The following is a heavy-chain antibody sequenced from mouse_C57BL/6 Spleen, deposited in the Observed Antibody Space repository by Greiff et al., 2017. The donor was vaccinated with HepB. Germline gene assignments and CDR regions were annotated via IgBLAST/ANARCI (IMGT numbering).Heavy chain of an antibody. J-gene: IGHJ3*01. CDR3: AREWALDSSGYAWFAY. CDR1: GYTFTGYW. D-gene: IGHD3-2*02. CDR2: ILPGSGST. V-gene: IGHV1-9*01. Sequence: VQLQQSGAELMKPGASVKLSCKATGYTFTGYWIEWVKQRPGHGLEWIGEILPGSGSTNYNEKFKGKATFTADTSSNTAYMQLSSLTTEDSAIHYCAREWALDSSGYAWFAYWGQGTLVTVCA.